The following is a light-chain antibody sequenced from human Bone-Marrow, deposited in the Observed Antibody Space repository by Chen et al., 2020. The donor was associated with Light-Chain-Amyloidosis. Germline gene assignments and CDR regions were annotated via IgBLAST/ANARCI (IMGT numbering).Light chain of an antibody. V-gene: IGLV1-51*01. Sequence: QSVLPQPPSVPAAPGQKVSISCSGRSPHIWAQYVSWYPQILGTAPKRLIYDNSKSPSGIPGRCSASKSGTSATLGIAGLQTGDEADYYGATWDSDLGAVAFGGGTKLTVL. CDR1: SPHIWAQY. J-gene: IGLJ2*01. CDR2: DNS. CDR3: ATWDSDLGAVA.